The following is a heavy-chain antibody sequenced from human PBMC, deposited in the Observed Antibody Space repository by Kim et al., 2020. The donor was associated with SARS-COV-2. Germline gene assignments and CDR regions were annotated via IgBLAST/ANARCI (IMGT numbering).Heavy chain of an antibody. D-gene: IGHD6-19*01. Sequence: ASVKVSCKASGYTFNSYAMNWVRQAPGQGLEWMGWINTNTGNPSYAQGFTGRFVFSLDTSVSTAYLQISSLKAEDTAMYYCARGSSSGWYAIDYWGQGTLVSVSS. CDR1: GYTFNSYA. J-gene: IGHJ4*02. V-gene: IGHV7-4-1*02. CDR2: INTNTGNP. CDR3: ARGSSSGWYAIDY.